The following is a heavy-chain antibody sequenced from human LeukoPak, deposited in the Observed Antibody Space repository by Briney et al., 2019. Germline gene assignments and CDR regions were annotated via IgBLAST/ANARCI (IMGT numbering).Heavy chain of an antibody. D-gene: IGHD3-22*01. CDR3: ARGAQDDYDSSGYADY. CDR1: GFTFSSYW. Sequence: GGSLRLSCAASGFTFSSYWMSWVRQAPGKGLEWVANIKQDGSEKYYVDSVKGRFTISRDNAKNSLYLQMNSLRAEDTAVYYCARGAQDDYDSSGYADYWGQGTLVTVSS. J-gene: IGHJ4*02. CDR2: IKQDGSEK. V-gene: IGHV3-7*01.